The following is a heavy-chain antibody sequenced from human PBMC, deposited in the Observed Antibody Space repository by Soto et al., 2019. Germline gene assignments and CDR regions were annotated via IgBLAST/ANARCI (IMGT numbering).Heavy chain of an antibody. CDR3: ARVRSKYYYGSGSYYDYYYYYMDV. CDR2: IYYSGST. V-gene: IGHV4-31*03. CDR1: GGSISSGGYY. J-gene: IGHJ6*03. D-gene: IGHD3-10*01. Sequence: QVQLQESGPGLVKPSQTLSLTCTVSGGSISSGGYYWSWIRQHPGKGLEWIGYIYYSGSTYYNPSLNSRVTISVDTSKNQFSLKLSSVTAADTAVYYCARVRSKYYYGSGSYYDYYYYYMDVWGKGTTVTVSS.